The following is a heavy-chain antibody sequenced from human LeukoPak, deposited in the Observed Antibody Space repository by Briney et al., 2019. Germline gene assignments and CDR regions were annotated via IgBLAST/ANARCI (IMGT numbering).Heavy chain of an antibody. J-gene: IGHJ4*02. CDR3: ASSYMVRGVNDY. V-gene: IGHV4-39*01. Sequence: PSETLSLTCTVSGGSISSSSYYWGWIRQPPGKGLEWIGSIYYSVSTYYNPSLKSRVTISVDTSKNQFSLKLSSVSAADTAVYYCASSYMVRGVNDYWGQGTLVTVSS. CDR1: GGSISSSSYY. D-gene: IGHD3-10*01. CDR2: IYYSVST.